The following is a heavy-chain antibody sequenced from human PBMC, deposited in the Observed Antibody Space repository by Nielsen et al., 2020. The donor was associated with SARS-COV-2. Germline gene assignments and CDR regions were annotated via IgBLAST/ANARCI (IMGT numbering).Heavy chain of an antibody. Sequence: GRSLRLSCAASGFTFSSYAMSWVRQAPGKGLEWVSAISGSGGSTYYADSVKGRFTISRDNSKNTLYLQMNSLRAEDTAVYYCATIVGVGGAAFDYWGQGTLVTVSS. J-gene: IGHJ4*02. CDR3: ATIVGVGGAAFDY. CDR1: GFTFSSYA. V-gene: IGHV3-23*01. D-gene: IGHD1-26*01. CDR2: ISGSGGST.